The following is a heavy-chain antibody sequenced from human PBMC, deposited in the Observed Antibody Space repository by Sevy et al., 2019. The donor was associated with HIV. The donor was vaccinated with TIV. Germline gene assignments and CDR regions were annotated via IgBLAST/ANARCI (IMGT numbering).Heavy chain of an antibody. V-gene: IGHV3-49*04. CDR3: TFYDYVWGSFRYRVDY. Sequence: GESLKISCTASGFTFGDYAMSWVRQAPGKGLEWVGFIRSKAYGGTTEYAASVKGRFTISRDDSKSIAYLQMNSLKTEDTAVYYCTFYDYVWGSFRYRVDYWGQGTLVTVSS. D-gene: IGHD3-16*02. CDR2: IRSKAYGGTT. CDR1: GFTFGDYA. J-gene: IGHJ4*02.